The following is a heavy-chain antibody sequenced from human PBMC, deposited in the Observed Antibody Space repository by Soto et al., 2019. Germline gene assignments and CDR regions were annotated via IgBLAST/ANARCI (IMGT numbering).Heavy chain of an antibody. V-gene: IGHV4-34*01. D-gene: IGHD3-10*01. CDR1: GGSFSIYS. CDR3: ASVRSIGGARNRGLGP. J-gene: IGHJ1*01. Sequence: QVQLQQWGAGLLKPSETLSLTCAVYGGSFSIYSWNWIRQPPGKGLEWIGEINHSGSTNYNPSLKGRAAISVDTSKNQFSLQLGSVAAADTAVYYCASVRSIGGARNRGLGPWGQGTLVTVSS. CDR2: INHSGST.